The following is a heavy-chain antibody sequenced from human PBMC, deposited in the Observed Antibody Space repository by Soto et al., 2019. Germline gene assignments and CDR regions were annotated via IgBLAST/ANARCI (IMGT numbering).Heavy chain of an antibody. Sequence: ASVKVSCKASGYTFTSYYMRWVRQAPGQGLEWMGIINPSGGSTSYAQKFQGRVTMTRDTSTGTVYMELSSLRSEDTAVYYCARDDIWRDIVVVPAAPHYYYGMDVWGQGTTVTVSS. D-gene: IGHD2-2*01. CDR1: GYTFTSYY. CDR3: ARDDIWRDIVVVPAAPHYYYGMDV. J-gene: IGHJ6*02. V-gene: IGHV1-46*01. CDR2: INPSGGST.